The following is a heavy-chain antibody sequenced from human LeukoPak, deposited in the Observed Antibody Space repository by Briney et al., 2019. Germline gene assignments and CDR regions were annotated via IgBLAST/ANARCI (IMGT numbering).Heavy chain of an antibody. CDR3: ATFGTYRPF. V-gene: IGHV1-2*02. J-gene: IGHJ4*02. D-gene: IGHD6-13*01. Sequence: GASVKVSCKTSGYTFTGYYMHWMRQAPGQGLEWMGWIYPNTGGTKYAQNLQGRVTVTTDTSITTAYMELSRLSSDDTAVYYCATFGTYRPFWGQGTLVTVSS. CDR1: GYTFTGYY. CDR2: IYPNTGGT.